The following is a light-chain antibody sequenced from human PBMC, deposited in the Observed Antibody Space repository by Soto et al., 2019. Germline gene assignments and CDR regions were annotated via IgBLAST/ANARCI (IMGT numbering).Light chain of an antibody. V-gene: IGKV2-24*01. CDR3: MQTTQFPLT. J-gene: IGKJ4*01. CDR1: QSLVHSDGNTY. CDR2: EVS. Sequence: DIVLTQTPLSSPVTLGQPASISCRSSQSLVHSDGNTYLNWLQQRPGQPPRLLIYEVSNRFPGVPDRFSGSGAGTDFTLEISRVDAQDAAVYYCMQTTQFPLTFGGGTEVDIK.